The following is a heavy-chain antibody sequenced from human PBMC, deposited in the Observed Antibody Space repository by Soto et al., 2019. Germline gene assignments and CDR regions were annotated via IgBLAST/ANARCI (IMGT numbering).Heavy chain of an antibody. CDR1: GGTFSSYA. D-gene: IGHD2-2*01. CDR3: ARHVPAAGYYYGMDV. CDR2: IIPIFGTA. J-gene: IGHJ6*02. V-gene: IGHV1-69*12. Sequence: QVQLVQSGAEVKKPGSSVKVSCKASGGTFSSYAISWVRQAPGQGLEWMGGIIPIFGTANYAQKFQGRVTITADESTSTAYMALSSLRAEDPAVYYWARHVPAAGYYYGMDVWGQGTTVTVSS.